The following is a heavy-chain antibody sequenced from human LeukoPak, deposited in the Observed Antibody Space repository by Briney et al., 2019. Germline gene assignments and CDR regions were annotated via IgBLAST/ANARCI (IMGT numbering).Heavy chain of an antibody. CDR1: GFTFSSFG. Sequence: GGSLRLSCAASGFTFSSFGMHWVRQAPGQGLEWVAFILYDGTNKYYADSVKGRFTISRDNAKNSLYLQMNSLRAEDTAVYYCAREMATIRDAFDIWGQGTMVTVSS. J-gene: IGHJ3*02. CDR3: AREMATIRDAFDI. V-gene: IGHV3-30*02. CDR2: ILYDGTNK. D-gene: IGHD5-24*01.